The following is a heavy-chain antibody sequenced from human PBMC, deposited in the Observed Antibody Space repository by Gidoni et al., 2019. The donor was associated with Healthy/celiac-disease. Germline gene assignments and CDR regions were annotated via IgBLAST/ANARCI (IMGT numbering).Heavy chain of an antibody. Sequence: QVQLVQSGAEVKKPGSSVKVSCKASGGTFSSYALSWVRPAPGQGLECMGGIIPLLGTANDAQKFQGRVTITADESTSTAYMELSSLRSEDTAVYYCARDAPDIVVVPAAIPGYYYYGMDVWGQGTTVTVSS. V-gene: IGHV1-69*01. CDR1: GGTFSSYA. J-gene: IGHJ6*02. CDR3: ARDAPDIVVVPAAIPGYYYYGMDV. CDR2: IIPLLGTA. D-gene: IGHD2-2*02.